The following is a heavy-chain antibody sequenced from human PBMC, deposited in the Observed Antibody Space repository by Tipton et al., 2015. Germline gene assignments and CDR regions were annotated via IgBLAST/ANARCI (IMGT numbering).Heavy chain of an antibody. Sequence: GLVKPSEILSLTCTVSGGSVGSYNYYWGWIRQPPGKGLEWIGSISHSGNTYYNPSLKSRVTMSRDTSKNQFSLKLTSVTAADTAVYYCACQDYDSLTRDYQTVDYWGQGTLVTVSS. CDR1: GGSVGSYNYY. V-gene: IGHV4-39*07. D-gene: IGHD3-9*01. J-gene: IGHJ4*02. CDR2: ISHSGNT. CDR3: ACQDYDSLTRDYQTVDY.